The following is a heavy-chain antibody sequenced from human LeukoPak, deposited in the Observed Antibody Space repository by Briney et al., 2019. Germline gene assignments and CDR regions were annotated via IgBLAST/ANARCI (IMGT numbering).Heavy chain of an antibody. CDR3: AKDSTPYYYDRSGYYSNFDY. V-gene: IGHV3-9*03. CDR2: ISWYSGSI. J-gene: IGHJ4*02. CDR1: GFPLSSHA. D-gene: IGHD3-22*01. Sequence: GGSLRLSCAASGFPLSSHAVRWVRQARGKGVEWVSGISWYSGSIGYEDSVKGRFTISRDNAKHSLYLQMNSLRAEDMALYYCAKDSTPYYYDRSGYYSNFDYWGQGTLVTVSS.